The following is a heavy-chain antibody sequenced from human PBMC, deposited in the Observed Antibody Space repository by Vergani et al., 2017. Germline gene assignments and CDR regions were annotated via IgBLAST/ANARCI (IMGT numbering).Heavy chain of an antibody. CDR3: AGGLDTAMITPRTFDAFYI. CDR2: IIPIFGTA. Sequence: QVQLVQSGAEVKKPGSSVKVSCKASGGTFSSYAISWVRQAPGQGLEWMGGIIPIFGTANYAQKFQGRVTNTADEATSTAYMELSSLRSEDTAVYYCAGGLDTAMITPRTFDAFYIWGQGTMVTVSS. V-gene: IGHV1-69*12. J-gene: IGHJ3*02. D-gene: IGHD5-18*01. CDR1: GGTFSSYA.